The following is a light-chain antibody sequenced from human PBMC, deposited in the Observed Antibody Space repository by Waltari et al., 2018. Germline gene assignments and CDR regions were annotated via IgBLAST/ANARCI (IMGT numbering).Light chain of an antibody. CDR1: ETILFNSNNKNY. CDR3: QQYYTVSRT. CDR2: WAS. Sequence: DIVMTQSPDSLAVPLGERATINCKSSETILFNSNNKNYLAWYQQKAGQPPKLLVYWASTRESGVPDRFSGSGSVTDFTLTISSLQAEDVAVYYCQQYYTVSRTFGQGTRVEIK. V-gene: IGKV4-1*01. J-gene: IGKJ1*01.